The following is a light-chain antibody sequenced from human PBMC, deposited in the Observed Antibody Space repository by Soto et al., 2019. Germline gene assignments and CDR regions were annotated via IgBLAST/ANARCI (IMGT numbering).Light chain of an antibody. Sequence: QSALTQPRSVSGSPGQSVTISCTGTTGDVGAYNFVSWYQLHPGKAPKLMIFDASKRPSGVPDRFSASKSGNTASLTISGLQAEDEADYYCNSYTRFSTYVFGTGTKLTVL. CDR2: DAS. J-gene: IGLJ1*01. CDR1: TGDVGAYNF. CDR3: NSYTRFSTYV. V-gene: IGLV2-11*01.